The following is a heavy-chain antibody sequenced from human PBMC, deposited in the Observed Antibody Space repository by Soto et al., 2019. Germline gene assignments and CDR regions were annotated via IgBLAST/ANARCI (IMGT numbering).Heavy chain of an antibody. CDR3: ARGNDDSGSY. V-gene: IGHV1-69*08. D-gene: IGHD3-22*01. CDR2: IIPILEKA. J-gene: IGHJ4*01. CDR1: GDSFSSDT. Sequence: QVQLVQSGAEVKKPGSSVKVSCKASGDSFSSDTITWVRQAPGQGLEWMGRIIPILEKATYAQKFQGRLTNTADTSTSTAYMELNSLRSDDTAVYYCARGNDDSGSYWGHGTLVTVSS.